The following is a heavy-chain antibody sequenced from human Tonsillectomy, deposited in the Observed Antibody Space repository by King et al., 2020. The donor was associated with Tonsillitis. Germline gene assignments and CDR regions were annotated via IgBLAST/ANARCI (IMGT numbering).Heavy chain of an antibody. CDR3: ARQGASVTRFYYYDHMDV. V-gene: IGHV5-51*01. Sequence: QLVQSGAEVKKPGESLKISCQGSGYNFASTWIGWVRQMPGQGLEWMGIIYPVDSDIRYSPSFQGQVTISADTSICTAYLHWSSLKASDTAIYYCARQGASVTRFYYYDHMDVWGNGTTVTVSS. D-gene: IGHD2-21*02. CDR2: IYPVDSDI. J-gene: IGHJ6*03. CDR1: GYNFASTW.